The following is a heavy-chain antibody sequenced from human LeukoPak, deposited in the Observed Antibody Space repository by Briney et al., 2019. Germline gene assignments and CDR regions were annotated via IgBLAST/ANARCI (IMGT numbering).Heavy chain of an antibody. D-gene: IGHD3-22*01. CDR2: INPNSGDT. Sequence: GASVKVSCKASGYIFTGYYMHWVRQAPGQGLEWMGWINPNSGDTNYAQKFQGRVTMTRDTSISTAYMELSRLRSDDTAVYYCARAPKDYYDSSGYYLKTNAFDIWGQGTMVTVSS. CDR1: GYIFTGYY. J-gene: IGHJ3*02. V-gene: IGHV1-2*02. CDR3: ARAPKDYYDSSGYYLKTNAFDI.